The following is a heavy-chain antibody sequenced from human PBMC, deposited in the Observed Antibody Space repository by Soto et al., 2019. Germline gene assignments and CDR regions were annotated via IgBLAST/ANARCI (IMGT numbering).Heavy chain of an antibody. V-gene: IGHV4-31*02. J-gene: IGHJ5*02. CDR3: ARVIAVAGMYNWFDP. CDR2: IYYSGST. CDR1: LGSISSGTNY. D-gene: IGHD6-19*01. Sequence: PSETLSLTCTVSLGSISSGTNYWAWIRQPPGKGLEWIGYIYYSGSTYYNPSLKSRVTISVDTSKNQFSLKLSSVTAADTAVYYCARVIAVAGMYNWFDPWGQGTLVTVSS.